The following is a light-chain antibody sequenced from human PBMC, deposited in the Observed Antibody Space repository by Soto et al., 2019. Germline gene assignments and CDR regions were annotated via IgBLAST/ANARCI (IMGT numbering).Light chain of an antibody. CDR3: QQRSYWRT. CDR2: DAS. V-gene: IGKV3-11*01. Sequence: EIVLTQSPATLSLSPGERATLSCRASQSVSSYLACYQQKPGQPPRLLLYDASNRATGIPARFSGRGSGTDFTLTISSLEPEDLEVYYWQQRSYWRTSGGGTKVEI. J-gene: IGKJ4*01. CDR1: QSVSSY.